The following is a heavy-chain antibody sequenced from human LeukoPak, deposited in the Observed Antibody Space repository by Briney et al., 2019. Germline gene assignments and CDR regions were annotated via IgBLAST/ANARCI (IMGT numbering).Heavy chain of an antibody. D-gene: IGHD4-23*01. CDR3: ARVHGGNWFDP. V-gene: IGHV4-30-2*01. J-gene: IGHJ5*02. CDR1: GGSISSGGYY. CDR2: IYHSGST. Sequence: PSQTLSLTCTVSGGSISSGGYYWSWIRQPPGKGLEWIGYIYHSGSTYYNPSLKSRLTMSADTSKNQFSLKLRSVTAADTAVYYCARVHGGNWFDPWGQGTRVTVSS.